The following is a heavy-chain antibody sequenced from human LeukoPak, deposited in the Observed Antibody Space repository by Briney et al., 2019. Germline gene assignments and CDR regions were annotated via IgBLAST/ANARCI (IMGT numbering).Heavy chain of an antibody. D-gene: IGHD5-24*01. CDR1: GFTFSGNH. CDR2: IYSDGDT. J-gene: IGHJ4*02. Sequence: QSGGSLRLSCVVSGFTFSGNHMNWVRQAPEKGLEWVSVIYSDGDTYYADSVKGRFTISRDSSRNTLSLQMNSLKPEDTAVYYCARDPRDGYGHFDYWGQGTLVTVSS. CDR3: ARDPRDGYGHFDY. V-gene: IGHV3-66*02.